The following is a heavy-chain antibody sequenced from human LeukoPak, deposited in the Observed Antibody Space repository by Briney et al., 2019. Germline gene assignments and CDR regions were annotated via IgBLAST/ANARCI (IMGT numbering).Heavy chain of an antibody. CDR2: INPNSGGT. CDR3: VQARLYSGGWYYFDY. CDR1: GYTFTSYY. V-gene: IGHV1-2*02. J-gene: IGHJ4*02. D-gene: IGHD6-19*01. Sequence: ASVKVSCKASGYTFTSYYMHWVRQAPGQGLEWMGWINPNSGGTNYAQKFQGRVTMTRDTSISTAYMELSRLRSDDTAVYYCVQARLYSGGWYYFDYWGQGTLVTVSS.